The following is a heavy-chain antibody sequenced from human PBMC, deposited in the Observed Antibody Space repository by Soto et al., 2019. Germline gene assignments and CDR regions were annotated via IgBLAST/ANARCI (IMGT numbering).Heavy chain of an antibody. CDR2: ISSDIITT. V-gene: IGHV3-30-3*01. J-gene: IGHJ5*01. Sequence: GGSLRLSCSASGFSFGPYSMHWVRQPPGKGLEWVAFISSDIITTNYADSVRGGFSISRDNYKNTVFLQINSPIHEDTAIYFWARGRRYASSSIDSWGQGTVVTVSS. CDR1: GFSFGPYS. CDR3: ARGRRYASSSIDS. D-gene: IGHD6-6*01.